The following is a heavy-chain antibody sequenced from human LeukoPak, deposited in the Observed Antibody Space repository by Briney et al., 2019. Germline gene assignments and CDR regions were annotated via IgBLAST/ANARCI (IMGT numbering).Heavy chain of an antibody. J-gene: IGHJ3*01. D-gene: IGHD2-2*02. CDR3: ATPLGYCSSSSCHRAFDV. Sequence: PGGSLRLSCAASGFTFSSYSMNWVRQAPGKGLEWVSYISSSSSTIYYADSVKGRFTISRDNAKISLYLQMNGLRAEDTAVYYCATPLGYCSSSSCHRAFDVRGQGTMVTVAS. CDR1: GFTFSSYS. CDR2: ISSSSSTI. V-gene: IGHV3-48*01.